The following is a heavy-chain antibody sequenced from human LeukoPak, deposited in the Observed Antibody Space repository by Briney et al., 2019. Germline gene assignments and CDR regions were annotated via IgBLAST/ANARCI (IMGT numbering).Heavy chain of an antibody. CDR2: MSYDGSNK. D-gene: IGHD3-16*01. Sequence: GRSLRLSCAASGFTFSSYAMHWVRQAPGKGLEWVAVMSYDGSNKYYADSVKGRFTISRDNSKNTLYLQMNSLRAEDTAVYYCARVMSDDLDYWGQGTLVTVSS. J-gene: IGHJ4*02. V-gene: IGHV3-30-3*01. CDR3: ARVMSDDLDY. CDR1: GFTFSSYA.